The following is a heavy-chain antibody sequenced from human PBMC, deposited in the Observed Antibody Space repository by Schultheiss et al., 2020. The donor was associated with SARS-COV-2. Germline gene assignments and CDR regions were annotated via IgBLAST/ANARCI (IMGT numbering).Heavy chain of an antibody. D-gene: IGHD2-15*01. CDR1: GGSISSYY. CDR3: AKDRGSGGIPNWFDP. CDR2: IYYSGST. V-gene: IGHV4-59*01. J-gene: IGHJ5*02. Sequence: SETLSLTCTVSGGSISSYYWSWIRQPPGKGLEWIGYIYYSGSTNYNPSLKSRVTISVDTSKNQFSLKLSSVTAADTAVYYCAKDRGSGGIPNWFDPWGQGTLVTVSS.